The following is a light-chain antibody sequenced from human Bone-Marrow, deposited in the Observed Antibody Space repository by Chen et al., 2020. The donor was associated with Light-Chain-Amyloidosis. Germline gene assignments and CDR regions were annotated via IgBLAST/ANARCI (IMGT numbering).Light chain of an antibody. CDR1: RSNIGSNY. CDR3: SAWDDSLSAVV. V-gene: IGLV1-47*01. Sequence: QSVLTRPPSASGTPGQRVTLSCSGTRSNIGSNYIYWYQQFPGTAPKLLIYRNNQRPSGVTDRFSGSKSGTSASLAISGLRPEDGADYYCSAWDDSLSAVVFGGGTKLTVL. J-gene: IGLJ2*01. CDR2: RNN.